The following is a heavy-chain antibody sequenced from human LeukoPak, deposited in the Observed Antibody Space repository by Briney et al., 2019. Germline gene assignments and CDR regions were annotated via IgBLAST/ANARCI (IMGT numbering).Heavy chain of an antibody. Sequence: PGGSLRLSCAASGFTFSSYAMSWVRQAPGKGLEWVSAISGSGGSTYYADSVKGRFTISRDNSKNTLCLQMNSLRAEDTAVYYCAKDSLETFYYDSIDYYYDYWGQGTLVTVSS. CDR1: GFTFSSYA. V-gene: IGHV3-23*01. J-gene: IGHJ4*02. CDR3: AKDSLETFYYDSIDYYYDY. CDR2: ISGSGGST. D-gene: IGHD3-22*01.